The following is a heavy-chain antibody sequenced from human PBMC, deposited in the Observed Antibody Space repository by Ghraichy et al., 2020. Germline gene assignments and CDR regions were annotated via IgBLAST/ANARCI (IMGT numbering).Heavy chain of an antibody. CDR2: INHSGST. Sequence: SETLSLTCAVYGGSFSGYYWSWIRQPPGKGLEWIGEINHSGSTNYNPSLKSRVTISVDTSKNQFSLKLSSVTAADTAVYYCARGWRYFDWLSRPNTHENWFDPWGQGTLVTVSS. CDR3: ARGWRYFDWLSRPNTHENWFDP. V-gene: IGHV4-34*01. D-gene: IGHD3-9*01. J-gene: IGHJ5*02. CDR1: GGSFSGYY.